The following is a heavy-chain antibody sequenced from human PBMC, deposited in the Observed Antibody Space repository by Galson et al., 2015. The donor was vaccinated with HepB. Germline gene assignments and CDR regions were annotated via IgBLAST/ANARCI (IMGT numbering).Heavy chain of an antibody. CDR2: ISYDGSNK. J-gene: IGHJ4*02. CDR1: GFTFSSYG. Sequence: SLRLSCAASGFTFSSYGMHWVRQAPGKGLEWVAVISYDGSNKYYADSVKGRFTISRDNSKNTLYLQMNSLRAEDTAVYYCAHLLVQYYYDSSGYYSDFDYWGQGTLVTVSS. D-gene: IGHD3-22*01. V-gene: IGHV3-30*03. CDR3: AHLLVQYYYDSSGYYSDFDY.